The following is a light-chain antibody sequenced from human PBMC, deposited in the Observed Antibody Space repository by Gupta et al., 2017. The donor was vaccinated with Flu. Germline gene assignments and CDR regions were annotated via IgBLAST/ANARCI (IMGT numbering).Light chain of an antibody. V-gene: IGKV1-5*03. CDR2: KAS. Sequence: DIQMTQSPSNLSASVGDRVTITCRASQSSDSWLAWYQQKPRKAPKLLIYKASNLESGVPSRFSGSGSGTEFTLTISSLQPDDCATYYCQLYRSYPWTFGQETTVEIQ. CDR1: QSSDSW. CDR3: QLYRSYPWT. J-gene: IGKJ1*01.